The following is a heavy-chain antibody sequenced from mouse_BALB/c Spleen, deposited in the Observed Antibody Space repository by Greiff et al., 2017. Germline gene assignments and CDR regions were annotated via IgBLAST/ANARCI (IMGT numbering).Heavy chain of an antibody. V-gene: IGHV1-5*01. CDR1: GYSFTSYW. D-gene: IGHD1-2*01. J-gene: IGHJ2*01. CDR2: IYPGNSDT. CDR3: TRIHYYGYNFDY. Sequence: EVQLQQSGTVLARPGASVKMSCKASGYSFTSYWMHWVKQRPGQGLEWIGAIYPGNSDTSYNQKFKGKAKLTAVTSASTAYMELSSLTNEDSAVYYCTRIHYYGYNFDYWGQGTTLTVSS.